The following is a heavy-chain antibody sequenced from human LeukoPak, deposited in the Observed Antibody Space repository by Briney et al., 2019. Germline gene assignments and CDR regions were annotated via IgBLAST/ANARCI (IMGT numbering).Heavy chain of an antibody. D-gene: IGHD3-3*01. V-gene: IGHV3-7*01. Sequence: PGGSLRLSCAAAGFTFSSYWMSWVRQAPGKGLEWVANIKQDGSEEYYVDSVRGRLTISRDNAKNSLYLQMNSLRVDDTAVYYCARRSGLEYWGQGPLVTVSS. J-gene: IGHJ4*02. CDR3: ARRSGLEY. CDR2: IKQDGSEE. CDR1: GFTFSSYW.